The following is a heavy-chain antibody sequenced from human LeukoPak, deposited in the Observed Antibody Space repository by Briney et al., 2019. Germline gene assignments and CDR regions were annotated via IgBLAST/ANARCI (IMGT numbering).Heavy chain of an antibody. V-gene: IGHV4-61*08. CDR2: IHYSGST. CDR3: ARMWYFSSTSCPLDY. D-gene: IGHD2-2*01. Sequence: SQTLSLTCTVSGGSISSGVYYWSWIRQPPGKGLEWIGYIHYSGSTNYNPSLKSRVTISVDTSKNQFSLRLRSVTAADTAVYYCARMWYFSSTSCPLDYWGQGTLVTVSS. CDR1: GGSISSGVYY. J-gene: IGHJ4*02.